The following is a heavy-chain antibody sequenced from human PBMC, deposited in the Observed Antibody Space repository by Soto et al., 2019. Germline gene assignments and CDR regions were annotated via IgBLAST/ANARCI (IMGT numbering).Heavy chain of an antibody. Sequence: GXSVKVSFKASGYTFTASGISWVRQAPGQGLEWMGWTSIYNGHTEYSPKFLGRVVMTTDTSADTAYLELKSLRPDDAALYYCARWDDYGASDQYHFDQWGQGTLVTVSS. CDR2: TSIYNGHT. V-gene: IGHV1-18*01. J-gene: IGHJ4*02. D-gene: IGHD4-17*01. CDR3: ARWDDYGASDQYHFDQ. CDR1: GYTFTASG.